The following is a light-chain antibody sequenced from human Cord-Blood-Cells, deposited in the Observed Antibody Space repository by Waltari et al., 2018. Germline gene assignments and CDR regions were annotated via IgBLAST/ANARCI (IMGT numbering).Light chain of an antibody. CDR3: QQNNSYPWT. J-gene: IGKJ1*01. CDR1: QSISSW. Sequence: DIQMTQSPSTLSASVEDRVTITCRASQSISSWLAWYQQKPGKAPKLMIYKASSLESGGPSRFSGSGSGTEFTLTISSLQPDDFATYYCQQNNSYPWTFGEGTKVEIK. V-gene: IGKV1-5*03. CDR2: KAS.